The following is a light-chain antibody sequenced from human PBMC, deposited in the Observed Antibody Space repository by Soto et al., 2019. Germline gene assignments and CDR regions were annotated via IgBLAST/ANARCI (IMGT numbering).Light chain of an antibody. Sequence: DVVMTQSPLSLPVTLGQPASISCRSSQSLIHSDGNTYLSWFQQRPGQSPRRLIYEVSDRASGVPDRFTGSGSGTDFTLKISRVEAEDVGVYYCMQGTHWPWTFGRGTEVEIK. J-gene: IGKJ1*01. CDR1: QSLIHSDGNTY. V-gene: IGKV2-30*02. CDR3: MQGTHWPWT. CDR2: EVS.